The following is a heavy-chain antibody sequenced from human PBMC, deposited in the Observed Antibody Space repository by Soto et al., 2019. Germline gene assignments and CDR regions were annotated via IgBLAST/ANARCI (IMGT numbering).Heavy chain of an antibody. J-gene: IGHJ4*02. CDR1: GFSLSTSGVG. V-gene: IGHV2-5*04. CDR3: VQTRTWLRFDY. D-gene: IGHD5-12*01. CDR2: TYWDGDK. Sequence: QITLKESGPTLVKPTQTLTLTCTFSGFSLSTSGVGVGWIRQTPGKALEWLALTYWDGDKRYSPSLKSRLTIMKDTSKNQVVLIMTNMEPVDTGTYYCVQTRTWLRFDYWGQGTLVTVSS.